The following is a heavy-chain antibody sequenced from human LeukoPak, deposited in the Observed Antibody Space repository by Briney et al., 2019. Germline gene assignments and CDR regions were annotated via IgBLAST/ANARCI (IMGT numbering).Heavy chain of an antibody. D-gene: IGHD6-19*01. Sequence: GGSLRLSCAASGFTFDDYAMHWVRQAPGKGLEWVSGISWNSDSIGYADSVKGRFTISRDNAKNSLYLQMNSLRAEDTALYYCAKDSSLSVAGLFDYWGQGTLVTVSS. J-gene: IGHJ4*02. CDR2: ISWNSDSI. CDR3: AKDSSLSVAGLFDY. CDR1: GFTFDDYA. V-gene: IGHV3-9*01.